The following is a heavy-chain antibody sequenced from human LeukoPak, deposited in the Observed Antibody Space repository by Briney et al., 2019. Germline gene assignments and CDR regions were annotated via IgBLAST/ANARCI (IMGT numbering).Heavy chain of an antibody. CDR2: IRYSGRA. D-gene: IGHD3-22*01. Sequence: PSETLSLTCTVSGGSISRSSYHWAWLRQPPGKGLEWIGYIRYSGRANYNPSLRSRVTISIDTSKNQFSLKLSSVTAADTAVYHCARLVYDSRGYYFGYWGQGTLVTVSS. J-gene: IGHJ4*02. V-gene: IGHV4-61*05. CDR1: GGSISRSSYH. CDR3: ARLVYDSRGYYFGY.